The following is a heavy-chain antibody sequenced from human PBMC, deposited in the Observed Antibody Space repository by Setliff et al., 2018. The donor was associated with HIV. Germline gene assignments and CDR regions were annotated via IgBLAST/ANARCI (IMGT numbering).Heavy chain of an antibody. CDR1: GGSISSYY. CDR2: MYYSGST. D-gene: IGHD5-12*01. J-gene: IGHJ4*02. Sequence: LSLTCTVSGGSISSYYWSWIRQPPGKGLEWIGYMYYSGSTNYNPSLKSRVTISVDTSKNQFSLKLNSVTAADTAVYYCARDRPYSGYPDWGQGTLVTVSS. V-gene: IGHV4-59*01. CDR3: ARDRPYSGYPD.